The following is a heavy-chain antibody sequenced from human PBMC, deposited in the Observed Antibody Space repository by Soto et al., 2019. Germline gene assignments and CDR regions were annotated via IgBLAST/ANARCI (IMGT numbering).Heavy chain of an antibody. CDR2: INPNSGGT. Sequence: EASVKVSCKASGYTFTGYYMHWVRQAPGQGLEWMGWINPNSGGTNYAQKFQGRVTMTRDTSISTAYMELSRLRSDDTAVYYCARLLTGTTTFDIWGQGTMVTVSS. D-gene: IGHD1-20*01. CDR3: ARLLTGTTTFDI. V-gene: IGHV1-2*02. CDR1: GYTFTGYY. J-gene: IGHJ3*02.